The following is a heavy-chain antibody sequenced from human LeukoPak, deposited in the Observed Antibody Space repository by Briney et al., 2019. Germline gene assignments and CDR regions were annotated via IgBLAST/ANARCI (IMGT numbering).Heavy chain of an antibody. CDR2: ISRSGGST. V-gene: IGHV3-23*01. CDR3: AKEGDYYNSIVPNY. CDR1: GFTFSSYA. D-gene: IGHD3-22*01. Sequence: GGSLRLSCAASGFTFSSYAMHRVRQASGKGLEWVSAISRSGGSTYYADSVKGRFTISKDNSKTTLYLHMNSLRAEDTAVYYCAKEGDYYNSIVPNYWGQGTLVTVSS. J-gene: IGHJ4*02.